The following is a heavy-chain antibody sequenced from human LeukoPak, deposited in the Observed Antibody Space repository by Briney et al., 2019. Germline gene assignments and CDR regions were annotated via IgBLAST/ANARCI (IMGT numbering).Heavy chain of an antibody. D-gene: IGHD4-23*01. CDR3: ATFSYAGNAGGSVGP. CDR1: GFTVSSNY. CDR2: IYRAGNT. J-gene: IGHJ5*02. Sequence: PGGSLRLSCAASGFTVSSNYTTWVRQAPGKELEWVSVIYRAGNTYYTDSVKGRFTISRDNSKNTVYLQMNSLRAEDTAVYYCATFSYAGNAGGSVGPWGQGTLVTVSS. V-gene: IGHV3-53*01.